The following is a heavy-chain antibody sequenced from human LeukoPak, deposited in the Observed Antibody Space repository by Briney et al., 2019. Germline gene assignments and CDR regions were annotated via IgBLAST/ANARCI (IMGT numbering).Heavy chain of an antibody. J-gene: IGHJ4*02. D-gene: IGHD2-15*01. CDR3: ARGDEGYCSGGSCYDLDY. CDR1: GFTFSSYS. CDR2: ISSSSYI. V-gene: IGHV3-21*01. Sequence: GGSLRLSCAASGFTFSSYSMNWVRQAPGKGLEWVSSISSSSYIYYADSVKGRFTISRDNAKNSLYLQMNSLRAEDTAVYYCARGDEGYCSGGSCYDLDYWGQGTLVTVSS.